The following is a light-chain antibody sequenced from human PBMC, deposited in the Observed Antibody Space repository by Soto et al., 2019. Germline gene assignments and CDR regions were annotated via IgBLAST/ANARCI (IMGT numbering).Light chain of an antibody. CDR3: FSYAGSSTYV. J-gene: IGLJ1*01. Sequence: QSVLTQPASVSGCPGQSITISCAGTSSDVGSYNLVSWYQNHPGKAPKLMIYEGSKRPSGVSNRFSGSKSGNTASLTISGLQAADEADYFCFSYAGSSTYVFGTGTKVTVL. CDR1: SSDVGSYNL. CDR2: EGS. V-gene: IGLV2-23*01.